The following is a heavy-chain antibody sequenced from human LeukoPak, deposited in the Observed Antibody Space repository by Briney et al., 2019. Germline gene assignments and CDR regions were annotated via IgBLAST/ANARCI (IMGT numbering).Heavy chain of an antibody. CDR1: GFTYSNFW. V-gene: IGHV3-74*01. D-gene: IGHD1/OR15-1a*01. Sequence: GGSLRLSCVGSGFTYSNFWMHCVRHGPGKGAVWVSRIKPDGTTTDYADSVKGRFTISRDNAKNLLYLQMNGLRADDTAVYYCAKDLSWNTADRWGQGTLVTVSS. J-gene: IGHJ5*02. CDR2: IKPDGTTT. CDR3: AKDLSWNTADR.